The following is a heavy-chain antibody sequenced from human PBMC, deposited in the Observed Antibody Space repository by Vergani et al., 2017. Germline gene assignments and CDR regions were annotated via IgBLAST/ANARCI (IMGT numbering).Heavy chain of an antibody. CDR3: ARLDILTGHYFDY. J-gene: IGHJ4*02. CDR1: GGSISSSSYY. Sequence: QLQLQESGPGLVKPSETLSLTCTVSGGSISSSSYYWGWIRQPPGEGVGWIGSNYYSGSTYYNPSLKSRVTISVDTSKNQFSLKLSSVTAADTAVYYCARLDILTGHYFDYWGQGTLVTVSS. CDR2: NYYSGST. V-gene: IGHV4-39*01. D-gene: IGHD3-9*01.